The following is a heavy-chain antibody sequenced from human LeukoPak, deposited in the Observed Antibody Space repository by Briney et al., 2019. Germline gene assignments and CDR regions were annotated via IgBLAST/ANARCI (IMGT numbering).Heavy chain of an antibody. V-gene: IGHV1-2*02. Sequence: EASVKVSCKASGYTFTGYYMHWVRQAPGQWLEWMGWINPNSGGTNYAQKFQGRVTMTRDTSISTAYMELSRLRSDDTAVYYCARDHCSSTSCYAFDIWGQGTMVTVSS. CDR3: ARDHCSSTSCYAFDI. CDR1: GYTFTGYY. D-gene: IGHD2-2*01. J-gene: IGHJ3*02. CDR2: INPNSGGT.